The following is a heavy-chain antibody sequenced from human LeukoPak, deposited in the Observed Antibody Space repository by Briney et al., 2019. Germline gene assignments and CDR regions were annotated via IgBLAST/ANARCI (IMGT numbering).Heavy chain of an antibody. CDR1: GYSISSGYY. CDR3: ATGLGYYFDY. J-gene: IGHJ4*02. D-gene: IGHD3-16*01. V-gene: IGHV4-38-2*02. CDR2: IYYSVNT. Sequence: SETLSLTCTVSGYSISSGYYWGWIRQPPGKGLEWIGSIYYSVNTYYNPSLKSRVTISVDTSKNQFSLKLSSVTAADTAVYHCATGLGYYFDYWGQGTLVTVSS.